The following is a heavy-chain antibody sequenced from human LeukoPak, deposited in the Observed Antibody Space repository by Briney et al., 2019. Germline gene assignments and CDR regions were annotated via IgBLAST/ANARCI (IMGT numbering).Heavy chain of an antibody. CDR3: AKESDTGYCSSTSCPPDH. CDR1: GFTFSSYA. J-gene: IGHJ5*02. D-gene: IGHD2-2*01. Sequence: GGSLRLSCAASGFTFSSYAMSWVRQAPGKGLEWVSAISGSGGSTYYADSVKGRFTISRDNSKNTLYLQMNSLRVEDSAIFFCAKESDTGYCSSTSCPPDHWGQGVLVTVSS. CDR2: ISGSGGST. V-gene: IGHV3-23*01.